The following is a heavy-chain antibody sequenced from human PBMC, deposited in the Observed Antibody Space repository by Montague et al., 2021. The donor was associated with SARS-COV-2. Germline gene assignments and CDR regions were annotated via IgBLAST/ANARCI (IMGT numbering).Heavy chain of an antibody. CDR2: ISSSGSTI. D-gene: IGHD1-26*01. CDR3: ARESGSGSYYDYFDY. CDR1: RFTFSDYY. J-gene: IGHJ4*02. V-gene: IGHV3-11*01. Sequence: SLRLSCAASRFTFSDYYMSWIRQAPGKGLEWVSCISSSGSTIYYADSVKGRFTISRDNAKNSLYLQMNSLRAEDTAIYYCARESGSGSYYDYFDYWGQGTLVTVSS.